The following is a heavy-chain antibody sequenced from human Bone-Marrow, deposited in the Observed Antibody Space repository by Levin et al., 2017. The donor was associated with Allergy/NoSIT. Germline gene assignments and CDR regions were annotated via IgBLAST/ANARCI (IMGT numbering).Heavy chain of an antibody. CDR1: GFTFSSYS. CDR2: ISTSSSTI. J-gene: IGHJ4*02. CDR3: ARVSVAGRGPIDY. V-gene: IGHV3-48*01. Sequence: ASMKVSCAASGFTFSSYSMNWVRQAPGRGLEWVSYISTSSSTIYYTDSMKGRFTISRDNAKNSLYLQMNSLRAEDTAVYYCARVSVAGRGPIDYWGQGTLVTVSS. D-gene: IGHD6-19*01.